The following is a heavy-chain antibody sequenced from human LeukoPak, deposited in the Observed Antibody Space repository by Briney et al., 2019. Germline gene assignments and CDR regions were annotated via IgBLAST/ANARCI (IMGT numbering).Heavy chain of an antibody. CDR2: IYPGDSDT. Sequence: GESLKISFKGSGYSFTSYWIGWVRPMPGKGLEWMGIIYPGDSDTGYSPSFQGQVTISADKSIRTAYLQWSSLKASDTALYYCARHTYSFASGCSCTSFYFFYMDVWGKGTTVTVSS. CDR1: GYSFTSYW. J-gene: IGHJ6*03. CDR3: ARHTYSFASGCSCTSFYFFYMDV. V-gene: IGHV5-51*01. D-gene: IGHD2-2*01.